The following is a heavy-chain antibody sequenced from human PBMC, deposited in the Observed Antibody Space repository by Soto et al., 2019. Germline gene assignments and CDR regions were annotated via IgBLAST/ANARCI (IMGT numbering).Heavy chain of an antibody. J-gene: IGHJ6*02. D-gene: IGHD6-19*01. Sequence: GGSLRLSCAASGFTFSSYVMHWVREAPGKGLEWVAVISYDGSNKYYADSVKGRFTISRDNSKNTLYLQMSSMRAEDTAVYYCVKDGSSGRPYYYGMDVWGQGPTVTVYS. CDR3: VKDGSSGRPYYYGMDV. V-gene: IGHV3-30*18. CDR1: GFTFSSYV. CDR2: ISYDGSNK.